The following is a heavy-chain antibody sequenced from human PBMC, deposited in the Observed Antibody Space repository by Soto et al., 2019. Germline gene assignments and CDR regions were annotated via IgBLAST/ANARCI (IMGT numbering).Heavy chain of an antibody. CDR1: GGSISSSSYY. V-gene: IGHV4-39*01. CDR2: IYYSGST. CDR3: AKQSIAAAASVDY. Sequence: SETLSLTCTVSGGSISSSSYYWGWIRQPPGKGLEWIGSIYYSGSTYYNPSLKSRVTISVDTSKNQFSLKLSSVTAADTAAYYCAKQSIAAAASVDYWGQGTLVTVSS. D-gene: IGHD6-13*01. J-gene: IGHJ4*02.